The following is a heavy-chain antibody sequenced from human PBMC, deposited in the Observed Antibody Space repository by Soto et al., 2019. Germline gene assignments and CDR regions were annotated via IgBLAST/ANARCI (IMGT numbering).Heavy chain of an antibody. V-gene: IGHV3-21*01. D-gene: IGHD4-17*01. J-gene: IGHJ6*02. Sequence: PGGSLRLSCAASEFTFSSDIMNWVRPAPVKGREWGSSISNSSSYMYYADSVKGRFNISRDYARNSLYMKMNRLRAEDPAVYYCASFPPSSDYGDYEDSGMDVWGQGTTVTVSS. CDR1: EFTFSSDI. CDR3: ASFPPSSDYGDYEDSGMDV. CDR2: ISNSSSYM.